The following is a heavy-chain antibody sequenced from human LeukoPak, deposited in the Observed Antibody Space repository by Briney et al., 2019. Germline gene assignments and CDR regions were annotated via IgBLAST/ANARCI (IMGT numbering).Heavy chain of an antibody. CDR3: ARDLRHPVGGTSY. D-gene: IGHD4-23*01. J-gene: IGHJ4*02. Sequence: GRSLRLSCAASRFTFSTYGMHWVRQAPGKGLEWVSSISPSSNYIYYADSVKGRFTISRDNAKTSLYLQMNSLRAEDTAVYYCARDLRHPVGGTSYWGQGTLVTVSS. CDR1: RFTFSTYG. V-gene: IGHV3-21*01. CDR2: ISPSSNYI.